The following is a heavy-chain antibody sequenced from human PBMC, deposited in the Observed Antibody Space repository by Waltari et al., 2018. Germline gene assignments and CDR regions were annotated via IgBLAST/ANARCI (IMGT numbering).Heavy chain of an antibody. Sequence: QVQLVQSGAEVKKPGASVKVSCKASGYTFTGYYMHLVRQAPGQGREWMGRINPNSGGTNYAQKFQGRVTMTRDTSISTAYMELSRLRSDDTAVYYCARVPVVAAEMGFDYWGQGTLVTVSS. CDR3: ARVPVVAAEMGFDY. J-gene: IGHJ4*02. V-gene: IGHV1-2*06. CDR2: INPNSGGT. CDR1: GYTFTGYY. D-gene: IGHD2-15*01.